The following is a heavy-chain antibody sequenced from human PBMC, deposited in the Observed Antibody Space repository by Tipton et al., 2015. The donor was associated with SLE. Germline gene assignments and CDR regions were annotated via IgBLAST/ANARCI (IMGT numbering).Heavy chain of an antibody. D-gene: IGHD3-22*01. V-gene: IGHV4-59*08. CDR1: GGSISSYY. CDR3: ARRHSYESSGYSWYFDL. J-gene: IGHJ2*01. Sequence: TLSLTCTVSGGSISSYYWSWIRQPPGKGLEWIGNIFFNGNTYYTPSLESRVTISVDSSKNQFSLNLTSVTAADTAVYYCARRHSYESSGYSWYFDLWGRGTLVTVSS. CDR2: IFFNGNT.